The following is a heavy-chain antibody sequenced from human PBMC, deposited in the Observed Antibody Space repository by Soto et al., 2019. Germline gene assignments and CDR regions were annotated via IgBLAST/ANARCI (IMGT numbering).Heavy chain of an antibody. J-gene: IGHJ4*02. D-gene: IGHD4-17*01. CDR3: AAYGGNFGFDY. Sequence: SETLSLTCTVSGGSISSYYWSWIRQPPGKGLEWIGYIYYSGSTNYNPSLKSRVTISVDTSKNQFSLKLSSVTAADTAVYYCAAYGGNFGFDYWGQGTLVTVSS. V-gene: IGHV4-59*01. CDR2: IYYSGST. CDR1: GGSISSYY.